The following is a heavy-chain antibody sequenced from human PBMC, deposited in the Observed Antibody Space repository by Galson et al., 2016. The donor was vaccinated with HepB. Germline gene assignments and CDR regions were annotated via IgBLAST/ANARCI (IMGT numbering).Heavy chain of an antibody. CDR1: GYSFLSYW. J-gene: IGHJ3*02. CDR3: ARCPANGFYPFDI. CDR2: ISPRDSAT. Sequence: QSGAEVKEPGESLTIACKGSGYSFLSYWIGWVRQMPGKGLEWMGIISPRDSATTYSQSFQGQVTISAYKSITTAYLQWNTLKASDTAIYHCARCPANGFYPFDIWGEGTVVTVSS. V-gene: IGHV5-51*01. D-gene: IGHD2-8*01.